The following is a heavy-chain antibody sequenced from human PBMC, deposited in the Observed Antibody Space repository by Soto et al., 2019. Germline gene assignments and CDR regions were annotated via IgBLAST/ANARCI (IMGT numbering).Heavy chain of an antibody. V-gene: IGHV3-15*07. CDR2: IKSKTDGGTT. J-gene: IGHJ4*02. CDR3: TTGLRFLEWLLSLDSRNYFDY. D-gene: IGHD3-3*01. Sequence: GGSLRLSCAASGFTFSNAWMNWVRQAPGKGLEWVGRIKSKTDGGTTDYAAPVKGRFTISRDDSKNTLYLQMNSLKTEDTAVYYCTTGLRFLEWLLSLDSRNYFDYCGQGTLVTVSS. CDR1: GFTFSNAW.